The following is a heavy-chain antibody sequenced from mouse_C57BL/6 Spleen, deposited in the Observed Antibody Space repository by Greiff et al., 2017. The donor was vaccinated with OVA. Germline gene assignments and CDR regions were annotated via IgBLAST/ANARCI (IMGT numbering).Heavy chain of an antibody. CDR3: ARRAEDGSWFAY. D-gene: IGHD2-3*01. CDR2: SYWDDDK. J-gene: IGHJ3*01. Sequence: QVTLKVSGPGILQSSQTLSLTCSFSGFSLSTSGMGVSWIRQPSGKGLEWLAHSYWDDDKRYNPSLKSRLTISKDTSRNQVFLKITSVDTADTATYYCARRAEDGSWFAYWGQGTLVTVSA. CDR1: GFSLSTSGMG. V-gene: IGHV8-12*01.